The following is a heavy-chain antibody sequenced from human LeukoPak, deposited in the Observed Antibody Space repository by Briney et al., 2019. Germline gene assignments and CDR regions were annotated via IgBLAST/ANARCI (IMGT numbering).Heavy chain of an antibody. D-gene: IGHD5-12*01. CDR1: GFTFSSYA. V-gene: IGHV3-21*01. J-gene: IGHJ6*03. Sequence: GGSLRLSCAASGFTFSSYAINWVRQAPGKGLEWVSSISSSTTYIYYADSVKGRFTVSRDHARSSLFLQMNSLRADDTAVYYCARDGPPGRGYHGHYMDVWGKGTTVTVSS. CDR3: ARDGPPGRGYHGHYMDV. CDR2: ISSSTTYI.